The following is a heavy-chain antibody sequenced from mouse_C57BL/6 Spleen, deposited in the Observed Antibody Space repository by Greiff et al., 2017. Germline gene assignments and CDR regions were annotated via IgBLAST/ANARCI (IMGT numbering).Heavy chain of an antibody. D-gene: IGHD1-1*01. CDR2: ILPSIGRT. CDR1: DSEVFPIAY. V-gene: IGHV15-2*01. CDR3: AGKEGYYYGSSYDWYFDV. J-gene: IGHJ1*03. Sequence: QVQLQQSGSELRSPGSSVTLSCKDFDSEVFPIAYMSWVRQPPGHGFEWIGGILPSIGRTIYGEKFEDKATLDADTLSTTAYLELNSLTSEDSAIYDCAGKEGYYYGSSYDWYFDVWGTGTTVTVSS.